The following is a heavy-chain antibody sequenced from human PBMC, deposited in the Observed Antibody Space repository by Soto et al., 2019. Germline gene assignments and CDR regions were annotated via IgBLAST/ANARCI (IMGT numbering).Heavy chain of an antibody. J-gene: IGHJ4*02. CDR2: MNPDSGVT. V-gene: IGHV1-2*02. Sequence: APVKVSCKTPCYSFGDFYIHWVRQAPGQGLELMGWMNPDSGVTDLAQKFRGRVTLARDTSTNTAYMALYRLSSEDNGVYYCARGGSMVTESYFDFWGQGTLVTVYS. D-gene: IGHD2-21*02. CDR1: CYSFGDFY. CDR3: ARGGSMVTESYFDF.